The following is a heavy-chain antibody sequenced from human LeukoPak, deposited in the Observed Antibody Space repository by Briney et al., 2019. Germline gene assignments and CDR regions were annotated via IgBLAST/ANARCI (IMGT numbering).Heavy chain of an antibody. V-gene: IGHV1-46*01. CDR1: GYTFTSYY. J-gene: IGHJ6*02. Sequence: ASVKVSCKASGYTFTSYYMHWVRQAPGQGLEWMGIINPSGGSTSYAQKFQGRVTMTRDMSTSTVYMELSSLRAEDTAVYYCASHSVWTYYYGMDVWGQGTTVTVSS. CDR2: INPSGGST. CDR3: ASHSVWTYYYGMDV. D-gene: IGHD6-19*01.